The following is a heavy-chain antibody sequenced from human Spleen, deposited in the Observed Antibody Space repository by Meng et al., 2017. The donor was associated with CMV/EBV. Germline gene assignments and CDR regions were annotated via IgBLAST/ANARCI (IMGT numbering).Heavy chain of an antibody. J-gene: IGHJ4*02. CDR1: GGSISSSNW. V-gene: IGHV4-4*02. CDR2: IHHSGYT. Sequence: VSGGSISSSNWWGWVRQPPGKGLEWIGEIHHSGYTNYNPSLKSRVTISVDTSKNQFSLKLNSVTAADTAVYYCARWVLRTLSYFDYWGQGTLVTVSS. CDR3: ARWVLRTLSYFDY. D-gene: IGHD5-12*01.